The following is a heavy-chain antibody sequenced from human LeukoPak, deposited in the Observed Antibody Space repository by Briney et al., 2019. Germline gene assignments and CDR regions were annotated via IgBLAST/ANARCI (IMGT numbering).Heavy chain of an antibody. D-gene: IGHD2-21*02. CDR1: GGSISSGGYY. V-gene: IGHV4-31*03. CDR3: ARALGDDRDY. CDR2: IYYSGST. Sequence: SETLSLTCTVSGGSISSGGYYWSWIRQHPGKGLEWIGYIYYSGSTYYNPSLKSRVTISVDTSKNQFSLKLSSVTAADTAVYYCARALGDDRDYWGQGTLVTVSS. J-gene: IGHJ4*02.